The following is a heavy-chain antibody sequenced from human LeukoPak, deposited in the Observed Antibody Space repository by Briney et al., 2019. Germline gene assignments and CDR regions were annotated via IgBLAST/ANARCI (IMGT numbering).Heavy chain of an antibody. CDR3: ARVGDGYNPYFDY. Sequence: GGSLRLSCAASGFTFSSYAMHWVRQAPGKGLEYVSAISSNGGSTYYANSVKGRFTISRDNSKNTLYLQMGSLRAEDMAVYYCARVGDGYNPYFDYWGQGTLVTVSS. CDR2: ISSNGGST. CDR1: GFTFSSYA. D-gene: IGHD5-24*01. V-gene: IGHV3-64*01. J-gene: IGHJ4*02.